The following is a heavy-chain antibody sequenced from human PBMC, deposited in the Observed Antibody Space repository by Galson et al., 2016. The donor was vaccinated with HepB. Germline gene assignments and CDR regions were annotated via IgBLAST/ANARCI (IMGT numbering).Heavy chain of an antibody. CDR1: GYSFTTYL. D-gene: IGHD3-22*01. CDR3: ARGEEPIAYFYDGRRDVDY. Sequence: SVKVSCKASGYSFTTYLTHWVRQAPGQRLEWMGWINAGNGNTMYSEKFQGRVTITTDTSASTAYLDLSDLRSEDTAVYYCARGEEPIAYFYDGRRDVDYWGQGPLVTVSS. CDR2: INAGNGNT. V-gene: IGHV1-3*01. J-gene: IGHJ4*02.